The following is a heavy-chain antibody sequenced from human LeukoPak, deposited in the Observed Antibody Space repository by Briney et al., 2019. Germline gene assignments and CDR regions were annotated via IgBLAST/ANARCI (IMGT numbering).Heavy chain of an antibody. J-gene: IGHJ4*02. V-gene: IGHV3-30*02. CDR1: GLTFSSYG. D-gene: IGHD3-22*01. Sequence: GGSLRLSCAASGLTFSSYGMPWVRHAPGKGLEWVAFIRYDGSNKYYADSVKGRFTIARDNSKNTLYLQMNSLRAEDTAVYYCAKVEKYRYYDSSGYYYVSYPDYWGQGTLVTVSS. CDR2: IRYDGSNK. CDR3: AKVEKYRYYDSSGYYYVSYPDY.